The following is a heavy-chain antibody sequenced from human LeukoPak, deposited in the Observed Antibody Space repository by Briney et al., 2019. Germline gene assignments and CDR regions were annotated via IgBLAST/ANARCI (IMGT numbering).Heavy chain of an antibody. J-gene: IGHJ6*03. Sequence: ASVKVSCKASGYTFTSYDINWVRQATGQGLEWMGWTNPNSGNTGYAQKFQGRVTMTRNTSISTAYMELSSLRSEDTAVYYCARIDIVVVPAAISTHYYYYYMDVWGKGTTVTVSS. V-gene: IGHV1-8*01. D-gene: IGHD2-2*01. CDR2: TNPNSGNT. CDR3: ARIDIVVVPAAISTHYYYYYMDV. CDR1: GYTFTSYD.